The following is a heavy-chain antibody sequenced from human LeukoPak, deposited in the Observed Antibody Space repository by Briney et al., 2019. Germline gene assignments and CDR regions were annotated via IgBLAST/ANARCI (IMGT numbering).Heavy chain of an antibody. CDR2: INWNGGST. V-gene: IGHV3-20*04. CDR3: ASITTGTTGDDY. J-gene: IGHJ4*02. CDR1: GFTFDDYG. D-gene: IGHD1-1*01. Sequence: VGSLRLSCAASGFTFDDYGMSWVRQAPGKGLEWVSGINWNGGSTGYADSVKGRFTISRDNAKNSLYLQMNSLRAEDTALYYCASITTGTTGDDYWGQGTLVTVSS.